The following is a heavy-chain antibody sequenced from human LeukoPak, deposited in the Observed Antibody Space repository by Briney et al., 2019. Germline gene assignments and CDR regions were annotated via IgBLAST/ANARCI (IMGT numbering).Heavy chain of an antibody. Sequence: SETLSLTCTVSGDSISDYYWSWIRQPAGKGLELIGRIYTNGITNYNPSLEGRVTTSVDTSKNQLSLRLSSVTAADTAVYYCARGVMTAIFAFDIWGQGTMVTVSS. J-gene: IGHJ3*02. CDR1: GDSISDYY. V-gene: IGHV4-4*07. CDR3: ARGVMTAIFAFDI. D-gene: IGHD2-21*02. CDR2: IYTNGIT.